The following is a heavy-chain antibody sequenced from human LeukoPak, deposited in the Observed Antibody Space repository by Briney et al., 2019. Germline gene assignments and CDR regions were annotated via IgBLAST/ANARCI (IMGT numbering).Heavy chain of an antibody. D-gene: IGHD2-2*01. CDR1: GFTFSSYG. J-gene: IGHJ4*02. CDR3: AKGPHQYYFDY. Sequence: PGRSLRLSCAASGFTFSSYGMHWVRQAPGKGLGWVAVISYDGSNKYYADSVKGRFTISRDNSKNTLYLHMNSLRAEDTAVYFCAKGPHQYYFDYWGQGTLVTVSS. V-gene: IGHV3-30*18. CDR2: ISYDGSNK.